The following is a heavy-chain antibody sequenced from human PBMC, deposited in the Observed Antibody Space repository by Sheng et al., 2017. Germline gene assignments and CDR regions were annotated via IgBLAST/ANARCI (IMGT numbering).Heavy chain of an antibody. CDR1: GYTFTSYG. V-gene: IGHV1-18*01. J-gene: IGHJ5*02. CDR3: ARVEVVPQLLVRYFDWFMGPHWFDP. D-gene: IGHD3-9*01. Sequence: QVQLVQSGAEVKKPGASVKVSCKASGYTFTSYGISWVRQAPGQGLEWMGWISAYNGNTNYAQKLQGRVTMTTDTSTSTAYMELRSLRSDDTAVYYCARVEVVPQLLVRYFDWFMGPHWFDPWGQGTLVTVSS. CDR2: ISAYNGNT.